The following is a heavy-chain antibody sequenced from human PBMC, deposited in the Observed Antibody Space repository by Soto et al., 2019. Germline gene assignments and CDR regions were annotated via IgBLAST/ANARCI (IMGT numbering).Heavy chain of an antibody. J-gene: IGHJ6*02. CDR1: GYTFTSYA. Sequence: QVQLVQSGAEEKKPGASVKVSCKASGYTFTSYAMHWVRQAPGQRLEWMGWINAGNGNTKYSQKFQGRVTITRDTXXSTAYMELSSLRSEDTAVYYCARDPVYYYYYGMDVWGQGTTVTVSS. CDR3: ARDPVYYYYYGMDV. V-gene: IGHV1-3*05. CDR2: INAGNGNT.